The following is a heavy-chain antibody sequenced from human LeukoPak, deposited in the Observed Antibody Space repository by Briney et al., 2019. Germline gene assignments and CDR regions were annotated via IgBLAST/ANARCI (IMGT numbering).Heavy chain of an antibody. J-gene: IGHJ4*02. Sequence: PGGSLRLSCAASGFTFSSYAMSWVRQAPGKGLEWVSAISGSGGSTYYADSVKGRFTISRDNSKNTLYLQMNSLRAEDTAVYYCAKGRRIVAVPAASFDYWGQGTLVTVSS. CDR2: ISGSGGST. D-gene: IGHD2-2*01. CDR3: AKGRRIVAVPAASFDY. V-gene: IGHV3-23*01. CDR1: GFTFSSYA.